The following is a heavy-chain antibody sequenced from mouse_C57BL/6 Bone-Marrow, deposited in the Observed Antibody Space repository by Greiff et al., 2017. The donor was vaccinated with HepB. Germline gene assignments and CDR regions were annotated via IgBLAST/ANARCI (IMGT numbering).Heavy chain of an antibody. CDR1: GYTFPDYE. V-gene: IGHV1-15*01. CDR2: IDPETGGT. D-gene: IGHD2-4*01. CDR3: TREDGITTRMDC. J-gene: IGHJ4*01. Sequence: QVQLQQSGAELVRPGASVTLSCKASGYTFPDYEMHWVKQTPVHGLEWIGAIDPETGGTAYNQKFKGKAILTADKSSSTAYMELRSLTSEDSAVYYCTREDGITTRMDCWDQGASVTNSS.